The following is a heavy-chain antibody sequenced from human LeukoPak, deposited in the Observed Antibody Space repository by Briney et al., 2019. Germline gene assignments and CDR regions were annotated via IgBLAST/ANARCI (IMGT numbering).Heavy chain of an antibody. D-gene: IGHD3-22*01. Sequence: SGGSLRLSCAASGFTFISYGMHWVRQAPGKGLEWVAFIRYDGSNKYYADSVKGRFTISRDNSKNTLYLQMNSLRAEDTAVYYCATSRYYYDSSGYLEYFQHWGQGTLVTVSS. J-gene: IGHJ1*01. CDR1: GFTFISYG. V-gene: IGHV3-30*02. CDR3: ATSRYYYDSSGYLEYFQH. CDR2: IRYDGSNK.